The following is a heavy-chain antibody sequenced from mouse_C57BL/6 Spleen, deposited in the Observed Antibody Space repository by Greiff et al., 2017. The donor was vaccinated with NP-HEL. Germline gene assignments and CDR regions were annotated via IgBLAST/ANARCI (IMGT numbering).Heavy chain of an antibody. V-gene: IGHV1-64*01. Sequence: QVQLQQPGAELVKPGASVKLSCKASGYTFTSYWMHWVKQRPGQGLEWIGMIHPNSGSTNYNEKFKSKATLTVDKSSSTAYMQLSSLTSEDSAVYYCARRAPDYYGSSYYFDYWGQGTTLTVSS. CDR3: ARRAPDYYGSSYYFDY. CDR1: GYTFTSYW. D-gene: IGHD1-1*01. J-gene: IGHJ2*01. CDR2: IHPNSGST.